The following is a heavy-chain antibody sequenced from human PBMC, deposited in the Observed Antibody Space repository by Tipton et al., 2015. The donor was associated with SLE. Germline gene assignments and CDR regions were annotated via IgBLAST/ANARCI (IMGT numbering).Heavy chain of an antibody. Sequence: TLSLTCIVSGDSINSGSYSWAWIRQPPGKGLEWVGSVYYIGTTNYSPSLKSRVTISLDTSKNQFSLKLSSVTAADTAVYYCARQGGQWLDFDYWGQGTLVTVSS. V-gene: IGHV4-39*01. CDR1: GDSINSGSYS. J-gene: IGHJ4*02. CDR2: VYYIGTT. D-gene: IGHD6-19*01. CDR3: ARQGGQWLDFDY.